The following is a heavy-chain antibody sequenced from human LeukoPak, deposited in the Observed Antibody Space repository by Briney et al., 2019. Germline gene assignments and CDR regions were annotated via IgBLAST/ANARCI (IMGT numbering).Heavy chain of an antibody. Sequence: SETLSLTCTVSGGSVSSSSYYWGWIRQPAGKGLEWIGRIYASGSTSYNPSLKSRATISVDTSKNQFSLKLSSVTAADTAIYYCARDGGSYSPDYWGRGTLVTVSS. V-gene: IGHV4-61*02. J-gene: IGHJ4*02. CDR1: GGSVSSSSYY. CDR3: ARDGGSYSPDY. CDR2: IYASGST. D-gene: IGHD1-26*01.